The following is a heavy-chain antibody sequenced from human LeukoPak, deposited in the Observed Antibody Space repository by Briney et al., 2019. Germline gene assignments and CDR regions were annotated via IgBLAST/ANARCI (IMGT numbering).Heavy chain of an antibody. Sequence: AGCLRLSCAASGFTFTDYSMTWVRQAPGKGLEWVSSISTVSTYTFYSDSVKGRFTISRDNRKNTLYLQMSSLSAEDTAVYYCARDGSGFYYYYYMDVWGRGTAVTVSS. V-gene: IGHV3-21*01. CDR2: ISTVSTYT. CDR1: GFTFTDYS. D-gene: IGHD6-25*01. CDR3: ARDGSGFYYYYYMDV. J-gene: IGHJ6*03.